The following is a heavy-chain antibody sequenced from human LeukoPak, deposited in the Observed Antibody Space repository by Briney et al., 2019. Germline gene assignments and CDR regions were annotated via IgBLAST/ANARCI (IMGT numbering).Heavy chain of an antibody. CDR1: GFTFSGHY. V-gene: IGHV1-2*02. CDR2: INPHSGGT. D-gene: IGHD2-21*02. CDR3: VREGNELLSKNFDY. Sequence: ASVKVSCKASGFTFSGHYIHWVRQAPGQGLEWMGYINPHSGGTSSPQKFQGRLTMTTDTSISAAYMELSSLTSDDTAMYYCVREGNELLSKNFDYWGQGTLVTVSS. J-gene: IGHJ4*02.